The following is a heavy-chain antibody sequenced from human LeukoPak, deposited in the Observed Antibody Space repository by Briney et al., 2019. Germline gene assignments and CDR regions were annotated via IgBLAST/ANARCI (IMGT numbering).Heavy chain of an antibody. CDR3: ARGPSRYFDWLPFDY. D-gene: IGHD3-9*01. V-gene: IGHV1-69*13. CDR2: IIPIFGTA. J-gene: IGHJ4*02. CDR1: GYTFTGYY. Sequence: SVKVSCKASGYTFTGYYMHWVRQAPGQGLEWMGGIIPIFGTANYAQKFQGRVTITADESTSTAYMELSSLRSEDTAVYYCARGPSRYFDWLPFDYWGQGTLVTVSS.